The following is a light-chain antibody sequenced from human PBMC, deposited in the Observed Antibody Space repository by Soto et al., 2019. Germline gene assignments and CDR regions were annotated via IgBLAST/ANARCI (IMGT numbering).Light chain of an antibody. CDR2: DVS. CDR3: SSCTSSSTYV. CDR1: SSDVGGYNY. V-gene: IGLV2-14*01. J-gene: IGLJ1*01. Sequence: QSALTQPASVSGSPGQSITISCTGTSSDVGGYNYVSWYQQRPGKAPKLMIYDVSNRPSGVSNRFSGSKSGNTASLTISGLQAEDEADYYCSSCTSSSTYVFGTGTKVTVL.